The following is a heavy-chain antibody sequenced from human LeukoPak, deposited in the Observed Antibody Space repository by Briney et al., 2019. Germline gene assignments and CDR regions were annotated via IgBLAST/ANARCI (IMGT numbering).Heavy chain of an antibody. V-gene: IGHV1-58*01. Sequence: ASVKVSCKASGFTFSSSAVQWVRQARGQRFEWIGWIGVGSGNTNYAERFQDRVTITRDMSTSTTYMELSSLRSEDTAVYYCAADQDYSLSYDSYGPLDAWGQGTLVTVSS. CDR3: AADQDYSLSYDSYGPLDA. CDR1: GFTFSSSA. CDR2: IGVGSGNT. D-gene: IGHD4-11*01. J-gene: IGHJ5*02.